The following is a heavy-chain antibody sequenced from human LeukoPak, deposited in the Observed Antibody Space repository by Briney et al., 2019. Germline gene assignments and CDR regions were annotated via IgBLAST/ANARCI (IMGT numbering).Heavy chain of an antibody. CDR1: GGSISSSSDY. J-gene: IGHJ4*02. V-gene: IGHV4-39*01. CDR2: IYHSETT. Sequence: SETLSLTCSVSGGSISSSSDYWGWVRQPPGKGLEWIGSIYHSETTYYNPSLKSRVIISVDTSKNQFSLKLNSVTAADTAVYYCGRQYSYGTFDYWGQGTLVTVSS. D-gene: IGHD5-18*01. CDR3: GRQYSYGTFDY.